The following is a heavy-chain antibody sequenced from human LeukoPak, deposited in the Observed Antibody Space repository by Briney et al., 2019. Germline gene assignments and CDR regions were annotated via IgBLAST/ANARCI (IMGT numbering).Heavy chain of an antibody. Sequence: PGGSLRLSCAASGFTFSSYAMSWVRQAPGKGLEWVSAISSSGGSTYYADSVKGRFTISRDNSKNTLYLQMNSLRAEDTAVYYCAKIAGYGSGSSYYYYYYMDVWGKGTTVTVSS. V-gene: IGHV3-23*01. CDR2: ISSSGGST. CDR3: AKIAGYGSGSSYYYYYYMDV. D-gene: IGHD3-10*01. J-gene: IGHJ6*03. CDR1: GFTFSSYA.